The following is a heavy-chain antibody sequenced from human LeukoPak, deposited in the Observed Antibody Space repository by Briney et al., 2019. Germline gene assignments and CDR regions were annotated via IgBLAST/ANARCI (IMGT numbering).Heavy chain of an antibody. CDR3: GMSGDRVPLQDDVSDV. D-gene: IGHD1-26*01. CDR1: GYSFTSYC. Sequence: GESLKISCKVSGYSFTSYCIGWVRQMPGKGLEWMGIIYPGDSGPTYSPSFQGQVTISVDKSINTAYLQWSSLQASDTAMYYCGMSGDRVPLQDDVSDVWGQGTMVAVST. J-gene: IGHJ3*01. V-gene: IGHV5-51*01. CDR2: IYPGDSGP.